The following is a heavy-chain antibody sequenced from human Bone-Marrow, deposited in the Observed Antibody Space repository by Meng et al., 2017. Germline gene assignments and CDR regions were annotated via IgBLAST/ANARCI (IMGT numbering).Heavy chain of an antibody. D-gene: IGHD6-13*01. J-gene: IGHJ4*02. Sequence: QVQLQQWGAGLLTPSETLSLTCAVYGGSFSGYYWSWIRQPPGKGLEWIGENNHSGSTNYNPSLKSRVAISVDTSKNQFSLKLSSVTAADTAVYYCARDGTGGSSSFYYWGQGTLVTVSS. CDR3: ARDGTGGSSSFYY. CDR1: GGSFSGYY. CDR2: NNHSGST. V-gene: IGHV4-34*01.